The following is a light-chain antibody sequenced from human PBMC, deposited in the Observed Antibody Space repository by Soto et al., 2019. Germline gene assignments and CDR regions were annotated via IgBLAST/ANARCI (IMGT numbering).Light chain of an antibody. V-gene: IGLV2-14*03. CDR2: AVS. CDR1: SSDIGDHNS. J-gene: IGLJ2*01. CDR3: SSYTTSHPLI. Sequence: QSALTQPASVSGSPGQSITISCTGTSSDIGDHNSVSWYLQQPGKAPKLMIYAVSNRPSGVSNRFSGTKSGNTASLTISGLQAEDEADYYCSSYTTSHPLIFGGGTKLTVL.